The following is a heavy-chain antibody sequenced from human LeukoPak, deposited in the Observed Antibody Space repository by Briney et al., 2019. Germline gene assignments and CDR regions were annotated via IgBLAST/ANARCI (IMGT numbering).Heavy chain of an antibody. CDR2: ITGSGGST. V-gene: IGHV3-23*01. J-gene: IGHJ4*02. CDR1: GFTFSNYA. D-gene: IGHD6-6*01. Sequence: GGSLRLSCAASGFTFSNYAVNWVRQAPGKGLEWVSTITGSGGSTFYADSVKGRFTISRDNSKNTLYPQMNSLRAEDTAVYYCAKQTRSSANYFDYWGQGTLVTVSS. CDR3: AKQTRSSANYFDY.